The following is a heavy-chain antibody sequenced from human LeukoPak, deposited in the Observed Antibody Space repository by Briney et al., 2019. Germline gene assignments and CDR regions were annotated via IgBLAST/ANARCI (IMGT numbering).Heavy chain of an antibody. CDR2: IIPILGIA. CDR3: ARVSPRPYFGIAAAASTSDAFDI. CDR1: GYTFTNYG. D-gene: IGHD6-13*01. V-gene: IGHV1-69*04. J-gene: IGHJ3*02. Sequence: GASVKVSCKTSGYTFTNYGITWVRQAPGQGLEWMGRIIPILGIANYAQKFQGRVTITADKSTSTAYMELSSLRSEDTAVYYCARVSPRPYFGIAAAASTSDAFDIWGQGTMVTVSS.